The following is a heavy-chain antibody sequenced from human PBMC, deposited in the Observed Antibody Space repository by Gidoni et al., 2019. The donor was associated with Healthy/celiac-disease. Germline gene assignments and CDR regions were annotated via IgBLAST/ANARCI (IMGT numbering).Heavy chain of an antibody. J-gene: IGHJ4*02. D-gene: IGHD6-6*01. CDR1: GGSISSSSYY. CDR3: ARRARAARPRSYYFDY. Sequence: QLQLQESGPGLVKPSETLSLTCTVSGGSISSSSYYWGWIRQPPGKGLEWIGSIYYSGSTYYNPSLKSRVTISVDTSKNQFSLKLSSVTAADTAVYYCARRARAARPRSYYFDYWGQGTLVTVSS. CDR2: IYYSGST. V-gene: IGHV4-39*07.